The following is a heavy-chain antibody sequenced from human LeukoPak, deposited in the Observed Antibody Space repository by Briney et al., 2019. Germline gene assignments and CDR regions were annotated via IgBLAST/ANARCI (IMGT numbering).Heavy chain of an antibody. CDR3: ARQPSVWFGDRSYGMDA. J-gene: IGHJ6*02. CDR2: IYYSGST. D-gene: IGHD3-10*01. CDR1: GGSISSYY. V-gene: IGHV4-59*08. Sequence: PSETLSLTCTVSGGSISSYYWSWIRQPPGKGLEWIGYIYYSGSTNYNPSLKSRVTISVDTSKNQFSLKLSSVTAADTAVYYCARQPSVWFGDRSYGMDAWGQGTTVTVSS.